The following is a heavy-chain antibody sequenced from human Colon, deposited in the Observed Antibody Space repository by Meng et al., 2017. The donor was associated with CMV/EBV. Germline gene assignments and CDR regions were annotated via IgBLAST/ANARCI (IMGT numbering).Heavy chain of an antibody. CDR2: ISASGYYT. CDR1: GFSITDYA. J-gene: IGHJ4*02. Sequence: WAASGFSITDYAVNWVRQAPGKGLEWVSVISASGYYTFYAESVKGWFTIGRDISKNTVYLQTSSLRAEDTAVYFCAKAPTRRYYFDSWGQGSLVTVSS. D-gene: IGHD5-24*01. V-gene: IGHV3-23*01. CDR3: AKAPTRRYYFDS.